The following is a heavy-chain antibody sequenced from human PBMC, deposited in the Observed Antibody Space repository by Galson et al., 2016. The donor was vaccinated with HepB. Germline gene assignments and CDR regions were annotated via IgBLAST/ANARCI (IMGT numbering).Heavy chain of an antibody. CDR2: ISYDGSNK. Sequence: SLRLSCAASGFTFSSYGMHWVRQAPGKGLEWVAFISYDGSNKKYADSVKGRFTISRDNSKKTLYLQMNSLRSDDTAVYYCARDVGGYSWDAFNIWGQGTMVTVSS. D-gene: IGHD1-26*01. J-gene: IGHJ3*02. CDR3: ARDVGGYSWDAFNI. CDR1: GFTFSSYG. V-gene: IGHV3-30*03.